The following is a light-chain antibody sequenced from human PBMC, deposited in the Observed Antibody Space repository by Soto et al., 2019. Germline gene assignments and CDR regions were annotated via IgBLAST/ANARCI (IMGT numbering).Light chain of an antibody. CDR2: AAS. V-gene: IGKV1-39*01. CDR1: QSISSY. J-gene: IGKJ2*01. Sequence: IQMTQSPSSLSASVGDRVTITCRASQSISSYLNWYQQKPGKAPKLLIYAASSLQSGVPSRFSGSGSGTDFTLTIRSLQPGDVATYYCQQSYSTPPDTFGQGTKLEIK. CDR3: QQSYSTPPDT.